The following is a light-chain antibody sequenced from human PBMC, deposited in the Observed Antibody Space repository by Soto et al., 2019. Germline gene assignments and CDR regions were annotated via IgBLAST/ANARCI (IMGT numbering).Light chain of an antibody. CDR3: QQYNNWPPRYT. V-gene: IGKV3-15*01. CDR1: QNIEAY. J-gene: IGKJ2*01. CDR2: GVS. Sequence: EIVLTQSPATLSLSPGERATLSCRASQNIEAYLAWYQQKPGQAPRLLIYGVSTRATGIPARFSGSGSGTEFTLTISSLQSEDFAVYYCQQYNNWPPRYTFGQGTKLEIK.